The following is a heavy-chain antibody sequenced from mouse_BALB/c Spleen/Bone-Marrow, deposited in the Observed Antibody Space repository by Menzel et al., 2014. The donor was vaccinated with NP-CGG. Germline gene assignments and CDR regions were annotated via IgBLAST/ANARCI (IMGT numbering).Heavy chain of an antibody. J-gene: IGHJ2*01. CDR2: IDPETGGT. Sequence: QVQLQQSGAELVRPGASVTLSCKASGYTFTDYGMHWVKQTPVHGLEWIGAIDPETGGTAYNQKFKGKATLTADKSSSTAYMELRSLTSEDSAVYYCTRGGNSITTVVVDFDYWGQGTTLTVSS. D-gene: IGHD1-1*01. CDR1: GYTFTDYG. V-gene: IGHV1-15*01. CDR3: TRGGNSITTVVVDFDY.